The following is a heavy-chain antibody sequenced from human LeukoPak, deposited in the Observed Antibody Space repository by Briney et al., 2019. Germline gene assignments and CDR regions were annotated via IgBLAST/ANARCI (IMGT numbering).Heavy chain of an antibody. CDR2: IYYSGST. J-gene: IGHJ4*02. Sequence: PSETLSLTCTVSGGSISSYYWSWIRQPPGKGLEWIGYIYYSGSTNYNPSLKCRVTISVDTSKNQFSLKLSSVTAADTAVYYCARGYCSGGSCQVDYWGQGTLVTVSS. V-gene: IGHV4-59*01. CDR1: GGSISSYY. D-gene: IGHD2-15*01. CDR3: ARGYCSGGSCQVDY.